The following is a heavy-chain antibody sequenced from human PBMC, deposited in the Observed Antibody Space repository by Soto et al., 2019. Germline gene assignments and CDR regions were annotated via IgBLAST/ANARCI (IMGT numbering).Heavy chain of an antibody. Sequence: GSLRLSCTASGFTFGDYAMTWFRQAPGKGLEWVGFIRNKAYGGTTEYAASVKGRFTISRDDSKRIAYLQMDSLKTEDTAVYYCTRGRRPDFYYYYMDVWGKGTTVTVSS. D-gene: IGHD6-6*01. CDR1: GFTFGDYA. V-gene: IGHV3-49*03. CDR3: TRGRRPDFYYYYMDV. CDR2: IRNKAYGGTT. J-gene: IGHJ6*03.